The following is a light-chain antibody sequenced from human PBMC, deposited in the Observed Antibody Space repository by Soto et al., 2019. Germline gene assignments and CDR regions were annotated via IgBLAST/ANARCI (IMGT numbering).Light chain of an antibody. CDR2: AAS. Sequence: EIVMTQSPGTLSVSPGERATLSCRASQTIDTNLAWYQQKPGQAPRLLIFAASTRATGIPARFSGSGSGTEFSLTITSLQSEDFAVYYCQQYGSSPRTFGQGTKVDIK. CDR1: QTIDTN. J-gene: IGKJ1*01. V-gene: IGKV3-15*01. CDR3: QQYGSSPRT.